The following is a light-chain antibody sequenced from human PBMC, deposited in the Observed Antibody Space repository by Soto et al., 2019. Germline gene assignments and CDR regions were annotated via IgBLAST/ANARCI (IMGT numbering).Light chain of an antibody. J-gene: IGKJ1*01. CDR3: QQYKAYPLT. Sequence: DIQMTQSPSSLSTSVGDRVTISCRASRDIIDNLAWYQHKPGKAPRSLIYGASNLQSGVPSRFSGSGSGTEFTLTISSLQPEEFAVYYCQQYKAYPLTFGQGTTVEV. V-gene: IGKV1-16*01. CDR2: GAS. CDR1: RDIIDN.